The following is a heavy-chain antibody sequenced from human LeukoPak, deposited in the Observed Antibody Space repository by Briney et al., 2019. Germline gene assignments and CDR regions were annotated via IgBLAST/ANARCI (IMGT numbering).Heavy chain of an antibody. D-gene: IGHD3-10*01. J-gene: IGHJ3*02. Sequence: SETLSLTCTVSGGSISSSSYYWGWIRQPPGKGLEWIGSIYYSGSTYYNPSLKSRVTISVDTSKNQFSLKLSSVTAADTAVYYCARDRETQLWFGELLSAFDIWGQGTMVTVSS. CDR3: ARDRETQLWFGELLSAFDI. CDR1: GGSISSSSYY. CDR2: IYYSGST. V-gene: IGHV4-39*07.